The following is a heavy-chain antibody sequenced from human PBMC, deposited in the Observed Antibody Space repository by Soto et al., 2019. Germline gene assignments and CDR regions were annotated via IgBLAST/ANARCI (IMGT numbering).Heavy chain of an antibody. CDR3: AKDPKMEWLLFPAFDI. D-gene: IGHD5-12*01. V-gene: IGHV3-23*01. Sequence: EVQLLESGGGLVQPGGSLRLSCAASGFTFSSYAMSWVRQAPGKGLEWVSAISGSGGSTYYADSVKGRFTISRDNSKNTLYLQMNSLRAEDTAVYYCAKDPKMEWLLFPAFDIWGQGTMVTVSS. CDR2: ISGSGGST. CDR1: GFTFSSYA. J-gene: IGHJ3*02.